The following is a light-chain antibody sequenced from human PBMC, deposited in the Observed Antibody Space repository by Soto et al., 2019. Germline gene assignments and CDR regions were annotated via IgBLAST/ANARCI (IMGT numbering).Light chain of an antibody. J-gene: IGKJ1*01. CDR1: QSVSSN. Sequence: EIVMTQSPATLSVSPVERATLSCRASQSVSSNLAWYQQKPGQAPRLLIYAASTRATGIPERFSGSGSGTDFTLTISRLEPEDLAVYYCHQYGRAPRTFGQGTKVDIK. CDR2: AAS. CDR3: HQYGRAPRT. V-gene: IGKV3-20*01.